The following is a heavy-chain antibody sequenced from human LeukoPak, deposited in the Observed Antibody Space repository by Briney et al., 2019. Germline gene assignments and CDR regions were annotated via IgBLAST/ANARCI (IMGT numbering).Heavy chain of an antibody. CDR2: IWYDGSNK. D-gene: IGHD6-13*01. CDR1: GFIFSKYG. V-gene: IGHV3-33*01. Sequence: PGRSLRLSCEASGFIFSKYGMHWVRQAPGKGLEWVALIWYDGSNKYYADSEKGRFTISRDNSKNTLYLQMNSLTVEDTAVYFCARGSAAAGFDYWGQGTLVTVSS. J-gene: IGHJ4*02. CDR3: ARGSAAAGFDY.